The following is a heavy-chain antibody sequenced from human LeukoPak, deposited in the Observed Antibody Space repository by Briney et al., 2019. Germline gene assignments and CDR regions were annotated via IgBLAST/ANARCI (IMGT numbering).Heavy chain of an antibody. CDR2: INPNSGGT. CDR1: GYTFTGYY. D-gene: IGHD1-26*01. CDR3: AGHWNSGSYDGMDV. V-gene: IGHV1-2*02. Sequence: ASVKVSCKASGYTFTGYYMHWVRQAPGQGLEWMGWINPNSGGTNYAQKFQGRVTMTRDTSISTAYMELSRLRSDDTAVYYCAGHWNSGSYDGMDVWGQGTTVTVSS. J-gene: IGHJ6*02.